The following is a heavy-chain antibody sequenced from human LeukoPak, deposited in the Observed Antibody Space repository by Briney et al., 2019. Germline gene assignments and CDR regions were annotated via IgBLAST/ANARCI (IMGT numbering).Heavy chain of an antibody. J-gene: IGHJ4*02. CDR2: IYHSGST. V-gene: IGHV4-30-2*01. CDR3: ARRREGGYYLYY. Sequence: TSETLSLTCTVSGGSISSGGYYWSWIRQPPGKGLEWIGYIYHSGSTNYNPSLKSRVTISVDTSKNQFSLKLSSVTAADTAVYHCARRREGGYYLYYWGQGTLVAVSS. D-gene: IGHD2-15*01. CDR1: GGSISSGGYY.